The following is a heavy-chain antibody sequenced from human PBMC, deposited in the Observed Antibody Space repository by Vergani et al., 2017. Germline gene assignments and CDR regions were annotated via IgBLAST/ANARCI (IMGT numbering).Heavy chain of an antibody. CDR1: GGTFSSYT. V-gene: IGHV1-69*02. J-gene: IGHJ4*02. D-gene: IGHD1-26*01. CDR2: IIPILGIA. Sequence: QVQLVQSGAEVKKPGSSVKVSCKASGGTFSSYTISWVRQAPGQGLEWMGRIIPILGIANYAQKFQGRVTITADKSTSTAYMELSSLRSEDTAVYYCARNSGVGATTFDYWGQGTLVTVSS. CDR3: ARNSGVGATTFDY.